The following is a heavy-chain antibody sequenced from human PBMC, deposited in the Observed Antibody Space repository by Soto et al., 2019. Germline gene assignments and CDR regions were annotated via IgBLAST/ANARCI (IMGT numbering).Heavy chain of an antibody. V-gene: IGHV4-59*01. CDR1: GGSISSYY. CDR2: IYYSGST. CDR3: ARGGCSGGSCYLDY. Sequence: SETLSLTCTVSGGSISSYYWSWIRQPPGKGLEWIGYIYYSGSTNYNPSLKSRVTISVDTSKNQFSLKLSSVTAADTAVYYCARGGCSGGSCYLDYWGQGTLVTVSS. D-gene: IGHD2-15*01. J-gene: IGHJ4*01.